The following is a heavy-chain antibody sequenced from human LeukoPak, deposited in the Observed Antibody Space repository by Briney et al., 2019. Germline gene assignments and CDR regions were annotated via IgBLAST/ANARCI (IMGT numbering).Heavy chain of an antibody. CDR3: ARVRGYCSSTTCYYDY. V-gene: IGHV4-31*03. CDR1: GGSISSGGYY. CDR2: IYYSEST. J-gene: IGHJ4*02. D-gene: IGHD2-2*01. Sequence: SSETLSLTCTVSGGSISSGGYYWSWIRQHPGKGLEWIGYIYYSESTYYNPSLKSRVTISVDTSKNQFCLRLSCVTAADTAVYYCARVRGYCSSTTCYYDYWGQGTLVTVSS.